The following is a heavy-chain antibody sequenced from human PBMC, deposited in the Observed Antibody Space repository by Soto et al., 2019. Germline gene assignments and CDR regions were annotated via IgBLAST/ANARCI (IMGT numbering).Heavy chain of an antibody. J-gene: IGHJ5*02. CDR1: GDIFTSYG. V-gene: IGHV1-18*01. D-gene: IGHD3-22*01. CDR2: ISAYNGNT. CDR3: ARDQEGITMIVGGT. Sequence: QVQLVQSGAEVKKPGASVKVSCKASGDIFTSYGISWVRQAPGQGLEWMGWISAYNGNTNYAQKVQARVTMTPDTSTSTAYMELRSLRSDDTAVYYCARDQEGITMIVGGTWGQGTLVTVSS.